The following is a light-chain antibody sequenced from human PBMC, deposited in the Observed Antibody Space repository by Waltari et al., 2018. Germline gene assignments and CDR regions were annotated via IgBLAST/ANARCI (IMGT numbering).Light chain of an antibody. CDR3: SSYTSSSTLAFV. J-gene: IGLJ1*01. CDR2: EVS. CDR1: SSDVGGYNY. Sequence: QSALTQPASVSGSPGQSITISCTGTSSDVGGYNYVSWYQQHPGKAPNLMIYEVSNRPSGVSNRFSCSKSGNTASLTISGLQAEDEADYYCSSYTSSSTLAFVFGTGTKVTVL. V-gene: IGLV2-14*01.